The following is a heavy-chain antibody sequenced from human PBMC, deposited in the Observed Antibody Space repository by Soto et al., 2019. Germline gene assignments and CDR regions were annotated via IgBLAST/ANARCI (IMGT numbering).Heavy chain of an antibody. J-gene: IGHJ6*02. CDR2: MNPNSGNT. CDR3: ARGPVLLWFGELLPTNYYYYGMDV. V-gene: IGHV1-8*01. CDR1: GYTFTSYD. D-gene: IGHD3-10*01. Sequence: VASVKVSCKASGYTFTSYDINWVRQATGQGLEWMGWMNPNSGNTGYAQKFQGRVTMTRNTSISTAYMELSSLRSEDTAVYYCARGPVLLWFGELLPTNYYYYGMDVWGQGTTVTVSS.